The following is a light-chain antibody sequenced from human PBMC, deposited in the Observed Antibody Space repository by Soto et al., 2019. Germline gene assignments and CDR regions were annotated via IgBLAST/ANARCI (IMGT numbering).Light chain of an antibody. CDR3: QSYDSSLSGSV. J-gene: IGLJ3*02. CDR2: NNS. V-gene: IGLV1-40*01. CDR1: SSNIGAGYD. Sequence: QSVLTQPPSVSGAPGQRVTISCTGSSSNIGAGYDVHWYQQLPGTAPKLLIYNNSNRPSGVPDRFSGSMSGTSASLAITGLQAEDEADYYCQSYDSSLSGSVFGGGTKLTVL.